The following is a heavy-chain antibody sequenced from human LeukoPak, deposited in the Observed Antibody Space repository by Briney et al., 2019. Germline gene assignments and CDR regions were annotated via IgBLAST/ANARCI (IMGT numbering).Heavy chain of an antibody. V-gene: IGHV4-59*08. Sequence: SETLSLTCTVSGGSISSYYWSWIRQPPGKGLEWIGYIYYSGSTNYNPSLKSRVTISVDTSKNQFSLKLSSVTAADTAVYYCARHEVYGSGSYSPYYFDYWGQGTLVTVSS. J-gene: IGHJ4*02. CDR3: ARHEVYGSGSYSPYYFDY. CDR2: IYYSGST. D-gene: IGHD3-10*01. CDR1: GGSISSYY.